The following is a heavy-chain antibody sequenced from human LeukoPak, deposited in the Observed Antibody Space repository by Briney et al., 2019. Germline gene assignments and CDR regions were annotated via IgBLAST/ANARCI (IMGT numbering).Heavy chain of an antibody. D-gene: IGHD3-16*01. V-gene: IGHV3-48*01. CDR3: ARDKDYAFDI. CDR1: GFTFSSYT. CDR2: IISSTSTR. Sequence: GGSLRLXCAASGFTFSSYTMNWIRQAPGKGLEWVSYIISSTSTRSYADSVMGRFTISRDNDKNSLYLQMNSLRPEDTAVYYCARDKDYAFDIWGQGTIVTVSS. J-gene: IGHJ3*02.